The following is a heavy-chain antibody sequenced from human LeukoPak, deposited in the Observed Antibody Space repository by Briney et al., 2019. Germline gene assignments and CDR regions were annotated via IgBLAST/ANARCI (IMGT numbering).Heavy chain of an antibody. Sequence: GSSVKVSCKASGGTFSSYAISWVRQAPGQGLEWMGGIIPIFGTANYAQKFQGRVTITTDESTSTAYMELSSLRSEDTAVYYCARDNWNLRWFDPWGQGTLVTVSS. CDR3: ARDNWNLRWFDP. CDR1: GGTFSSYA. J-gene: IGHJ5*02. CDR2: IIPIFGTA. V-gene: IGHV1-69*05. D-gene: IGHD1-20*01.